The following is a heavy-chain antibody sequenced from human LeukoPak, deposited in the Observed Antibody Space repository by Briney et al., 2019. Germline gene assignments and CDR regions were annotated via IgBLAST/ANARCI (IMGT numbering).Heavy chain of an antibody. CDR3: ARVACTNGVCYTMAAAEGSRHYGMDV. Sequence: GGSLRLSCAASGFTFSSYSMNWVRQAPGKGLEWVSYISSSSTIYYADSVKGRFTISRDNAKNPLYLQMNSLRDEDTAVYYCARVACTNGVCYTMAAAEGSRHYGMDVWGQGTTVTVSS. CDR2: ISSSSTI. J-gene: IGHJ6*02. CDR1: GFTFSSYS. V-gene: IGHV3-48*02. D-gene: IGHD2-8*01.